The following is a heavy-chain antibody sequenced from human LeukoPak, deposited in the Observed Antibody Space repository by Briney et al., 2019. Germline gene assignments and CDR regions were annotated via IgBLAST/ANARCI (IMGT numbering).Heavy chain of an antibody. CDR2: ISGDGGST. Sequence: GGSLRLSCAASGFTFDDYAMHWVRQAPGKGLEWVSLISGDGGSTYYADSVKGRFTISRDNIKNSLYVQMNSLRTEDNAMYYCAKSSSWNNYCMDVWGKGTTVTVSS. D-gene: IGHD6-13*01. V-gene: IGHV3-43*02. CDR3: AKSSSWNNYCMDV. J-gene: IGHJ6*03. CDR1: GFTFDDYA.